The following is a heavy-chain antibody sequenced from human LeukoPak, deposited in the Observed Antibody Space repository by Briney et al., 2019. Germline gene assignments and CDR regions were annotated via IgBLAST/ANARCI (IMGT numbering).Heavy chain of an antibody. J-gene: IGHJ4*02. D-gene: IGHD5-24*01. Sequence: SETLSLTCTVSGGSISSSSYYWGWIRQPPGKGLEWIGSIYYSGGTYYNPSLKSRATISVDPSKNQFSLKLSSVTAADTAVYYCAAVEMATITIDYWGQGTLVTVSS. V-gene: IGHV4-39*01. CDR1: GGSISSSSYY. CDR3: AAVEMATITIDY. CDR2: IYYSGGT.